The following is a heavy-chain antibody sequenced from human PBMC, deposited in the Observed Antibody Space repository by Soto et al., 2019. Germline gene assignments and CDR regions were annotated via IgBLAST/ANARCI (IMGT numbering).Heavy chain of an antibody. V-gene: IGHV1-8*01. CDR2: MNPNSGNT. Sequence: ALVKVSCKASGYTFTSYDINWVRQATGQGLEWMGWMNPNSGNTGYAQKFQGRVTMTRNTSISTAYMELSSLRSEDTAVYYCARGPSWIFGVVRFDYWGQGTLVTVSS. D-gene: IGHD3-3*01. CDR1: GYTFTSYD. J-gene: IGHJ4*02. CDR3: ARGPSWIFGVVRFDY.